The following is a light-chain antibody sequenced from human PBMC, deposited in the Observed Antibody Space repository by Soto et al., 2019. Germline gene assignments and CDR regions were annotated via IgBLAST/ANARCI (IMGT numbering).Light chain of an antibody. CDR2: AAS. CDR1: QSISSY. J-gene: IGKJ2*01. Sequence: DIQMTQSPSSLSASVGDRVTITCRASQSISSYLNWYQQKPGKAPKLLFYAASSLQSGVPSRFSGSGSGTDFTLTISSLQPEDFATYYCQQSYSTPYTFGQGTKQEIK. V-gene: IGKV1-39*01. CDR3: QQSYSTPYT.